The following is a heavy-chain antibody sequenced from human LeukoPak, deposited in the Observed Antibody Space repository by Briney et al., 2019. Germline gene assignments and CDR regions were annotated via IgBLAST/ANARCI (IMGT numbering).Heavy chain of an antibody. Sequence: PSETLSLTCTVYGGSFSGYYWGWIRQPPGKGLEWIGSIYYSGTTYYNPSLKSRVTISVDTSKNQFSLKLSSVTAADTAVYYCASSIVVVVAEGSVWFDPWGQGTLVTVSS. CDR1: GGSFSGYY. CDR2: IYYSGTT. J-gene: IGHJ5*02. V-gene: IGHV4-39*01. CDR3: ASSIVVVVAEGSVWFDP. D-gene: IGHD2-15*01.